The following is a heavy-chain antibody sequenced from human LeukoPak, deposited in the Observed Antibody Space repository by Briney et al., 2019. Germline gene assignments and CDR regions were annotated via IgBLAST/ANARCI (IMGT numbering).Heavy chain of an antibody. D-gene: IGHD2-21*02. CDR3: ARDLYCGGNCYPYYLDN. V-gene: IGHV3-74*01. J-gene: IGHJ4*02. CDR2: ISRDGSRA. CDR1: GFSFSRHW. Sequence: PGGSLRLSCAASGFSFSRHWMHWVRQDPGRGLVWLSVISRDGSRAIYADSVNGRFTISRDNAKNTLSLQMNSLRAEDTAIYFCARDLYCGGNCYPYYLDNWGQGSLVTVSS.